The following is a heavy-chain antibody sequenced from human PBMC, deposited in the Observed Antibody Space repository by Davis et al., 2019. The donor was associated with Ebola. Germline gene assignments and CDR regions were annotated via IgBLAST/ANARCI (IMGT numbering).Heavy chain of an antibody. CDR1: GYTFSSFW. CDR3: VKEGGFYYPRYYLDS. CDR2: INSDGTSS. D-gene: IGHD1-26*01. J-gene: IGHJ4*02. V-gene: IGHV3-74*01. Sequence: HTGGSLRLSCKGSGYTFSSFWMNWVRQAPGKGLEWVSRINSDGTSSNYTDVVRGRFTVSRDNSKTTVYLQMNSLRAEDTAVYYCVKEGGFYYPRYYLDSWGQGTLVTVSS.